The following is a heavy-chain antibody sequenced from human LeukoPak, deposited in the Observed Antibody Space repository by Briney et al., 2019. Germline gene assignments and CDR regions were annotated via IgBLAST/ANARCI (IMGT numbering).Heavy chain of an antibody. D-gene: IGHD4-17*01. V-gene: IGHV3-30*04. CDR2: ISYDGSNK. CDR3: AKDIYGDYVSYFDY. J-gene: IGHJ4*02. CDR1: GFTFSRYA. Sequence: GGSLRLSCAASGFTFSRYAMEWVRQAPGKGLEWVAVISYDGSNKDYADSVKGRFTISRDNSKNTLYLQMNSLRAEDTAVYYCAKDIYGDYVSYFDYWGQGTLVTVSS.